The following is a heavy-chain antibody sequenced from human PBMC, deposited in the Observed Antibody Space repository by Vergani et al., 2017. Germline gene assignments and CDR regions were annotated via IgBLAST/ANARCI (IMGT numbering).Heavy chain of an antibody. J-gene: IGHJ6*02. CDR1: GHSLSELS. CDR3: ARGFPETTRLECFDV. V-gene: IGHV1-46*01. CDR2: INPSRGST. D-gene: IGHD1-1*01. Sequence: QVQLVQSGAEVKKPGSSVKVSCKVSGHSLSELSMHWVRQTPGKGLEWMGIINPSRGSTNYAQQFQGRVTMTRDTSTSTVYMELSSLRSEDTAVYYCARGFPETTRLECFDVWGQGTTVIVSS.